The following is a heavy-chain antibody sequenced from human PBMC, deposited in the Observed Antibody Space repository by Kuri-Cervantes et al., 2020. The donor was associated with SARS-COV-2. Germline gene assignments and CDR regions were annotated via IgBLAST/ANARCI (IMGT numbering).Heavy chain of an antibody. CDR1: GGSIGSGGYS. Sequence: SETLSLTCAVSGGSIGSGGYSWSWIRQPPGKGLEWIGYIYYSGSTYYNPSLKSRVTISVDTSKNQFSLKLSSVTAADTAVYYCARDYYDSSYFDYWGQGTLVTVSS. CDR2: IYYSGST. CDR3: ARDYYDSSYFDY. J-gene: IGHJ4*02. D-gene: IGHD3-22*01. V-gene: IGHV4-30-4*08.